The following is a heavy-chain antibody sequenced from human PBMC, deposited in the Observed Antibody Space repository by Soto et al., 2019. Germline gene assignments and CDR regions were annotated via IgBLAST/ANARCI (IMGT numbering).Heavy chain of an antibody. CDR3: ARDGADYGMDV. J-gene: IGHJ6*02. Sequence: PSETLSLTCTVSGGSVSSGSYYWSWIRQPPGKGLEWIGYIYYSGSTNYNPSLKSRVTISVDTSKNQFSLKLSSVTAADTAVYYCARDGADYGMDVWGQGTTVTVSS. CDR2: IYYSGST. CDR1: GGSVSSGSYY. V-gene: IGHV4-61*01.